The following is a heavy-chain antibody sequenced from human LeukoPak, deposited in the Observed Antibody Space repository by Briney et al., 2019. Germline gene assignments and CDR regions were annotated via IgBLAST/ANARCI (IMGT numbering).Heavy chain of an antibody. Sequence: QTGGSLRLSCAASGFTFDDYAMHWVRQAPGKGLEWVSLISGDGGSTYYADSVKGRFTISRDNSKNTLYLQMNSLRAEDTAVYYCAAYVLLWFGELLNAFDIWGQGTMVTVSS. CDR1: GFTFDDYA. CDR2: ISGDGGST. V-gene: IGHV3-43*02. D-gene: IGHD3-10*01. CDR3: AAYVLLWFGELLNAFDI. J-gene: IGHJ3*02.